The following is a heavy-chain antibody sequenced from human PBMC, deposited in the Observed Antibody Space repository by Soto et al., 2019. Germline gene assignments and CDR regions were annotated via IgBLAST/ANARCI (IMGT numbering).Heavy chain of an antibody. D-gene: IGHD3-16*01. CDR1: GGSFSGYY. V-gene: IGHV4-34*01. CDR3: ARFGPSRQGEGV. J-gene: IGHJ6*02. Sequence: QVQLQQWGAGLLKPSETLSLTCAVYGGSFSGYYWSWIRQPPGKGLEWIGEINHSGSTNYNPSLKSGVNITVETDKNQVFLKRGRVAATDVAVESCARFGPSRQGEGVLGRGNTVNV. CDR2: INHSGST.